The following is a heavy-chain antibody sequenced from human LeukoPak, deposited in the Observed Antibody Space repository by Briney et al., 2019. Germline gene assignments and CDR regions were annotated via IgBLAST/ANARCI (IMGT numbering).Heavy chain of an antibody. J-gene: IGHJ5*02. Sequence: SQTLSLTCTVSGDSISSGRYYWSWIRQPPGKGLEWIGYISHSGSTHYNPSLKSRVTISEDRSKNQFPLKLSSVTAADTAVYYCARAIVGATRWFDPWGQGTLVTVSS. V-gene: IGHV4-30-2*01. CDR3: ARAIVGATRWFDP. D-gene: IGHD1-26*01. CDR2: ISHSGST. CDR1: GDSISSGRYY.